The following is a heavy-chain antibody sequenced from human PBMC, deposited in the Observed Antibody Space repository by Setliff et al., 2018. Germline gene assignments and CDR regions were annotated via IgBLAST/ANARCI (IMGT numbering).Heavy chain of an antibody. CDR3: VRSMPDTANFDY. Sequence: LTCTVSGGSISGYYWSWIRQPAGKGLEWIGRISTSGSTNYNPSLKSRLTMSVDTSKNQFSLKVTSVTAADTAVYYCVRSMPDTANFDYWGQGTLVTV. CDR2: ISTSGST. J-gene: IGHJ4*02. V-gene: IGHV4-4*07. CDR1: GGSISGYY. D-gene: IGHD5-18*01.